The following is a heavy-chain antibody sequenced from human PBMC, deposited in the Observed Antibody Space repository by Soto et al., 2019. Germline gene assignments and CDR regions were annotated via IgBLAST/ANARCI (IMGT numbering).Heavy chain of an antibody. CDR2: INHSGST. CDR3: ARGHRGNRPYFDY. Sequence: SETLSLTCAVYGGSFSGYYWSWIRQPPGKGLEWIGEINHSGSTNYNPSLKSRVTISVDTSKNQFSLKLSSVTAADTAVYYCARGHRGNRPYFDYWGQGTLVTVSS. V-gene: IGHV4-34*01. CDR1: GGSFSGYY. D-gene: IGHD3-10*01. J-gene: IGHJ4*02.